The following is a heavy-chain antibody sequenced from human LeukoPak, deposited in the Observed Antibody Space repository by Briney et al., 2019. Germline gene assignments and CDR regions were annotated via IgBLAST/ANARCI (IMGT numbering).Heavy chain of an antibody. Sequence: GASVKVSCKASGYTFSDYYMHWVRQAPGQGLKWMGWINANSGGTNYAQKFQGRVTMTRDTSISTAYMELTRLTYDDTAVYYCARDPSVSLVVAIPDYWGQGTLVTVSS. D-gene: IGHD2-21*01. CDR1: GYTFSDYY. J-gene: IGHJ4*02. CDR3: ARDPSVSLVVAIPDY. CDR2: INANSGGT. V-gene: IGHV1-2*02.